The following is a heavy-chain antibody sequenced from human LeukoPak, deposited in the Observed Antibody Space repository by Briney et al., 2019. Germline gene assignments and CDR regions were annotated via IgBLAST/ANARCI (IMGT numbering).Heavy chain of an antibody. CDR1: GFTFSDYW. CDR3: ARGAYSFGWYFQH. CDR2: IKQDGSEK. D-gene: IGHD5-18*01. V-gene: IGHV3-7*01. Sequence: PGGSLRLSCAASGFTFSDYWMSWVRQAPGKGLGWVANIKQDGSEKYYVDSVKGRFTISRDNAQNSLYLQMNSLRAEDTAVYYCARGAYSFGWYFQHWGQGILVTVSS. J-gene: IGHJ1*01.